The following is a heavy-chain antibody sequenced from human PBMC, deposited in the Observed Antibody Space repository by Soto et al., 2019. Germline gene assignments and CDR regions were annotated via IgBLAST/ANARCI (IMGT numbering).Heavy chain of an antibody. V-gene: IGHV4-4*02. D-gene: IGHD2-2*01. CDR2: IYHSGST. J-gene: IGHJ4*02. Sequence: QVQLQESGPGLVKPSGTLSLTCAVSGGSISSSNWWSWVRQPPGKGLEWIGEIYHSGSTNYNPSLRSRVAISVDESKNQSSLKLSSVTAADTAVYYCARGLSTLPPLDYWGQGTLVTVSS. CDR3: ARGLSTLPPLDY. CDR1: GGSISSSNW.